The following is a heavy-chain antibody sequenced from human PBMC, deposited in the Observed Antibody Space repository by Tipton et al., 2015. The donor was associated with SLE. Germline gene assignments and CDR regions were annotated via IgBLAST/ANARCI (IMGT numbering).Heavy chain of an antibody. V-gene: IGHV4-31*03. Sequence: TLSLTCTVSGGSISSGGYYWSWIRQHPGKGLEWIGYIYYSGSTYYNPSLKSRVTISVDTSKNQFFLRLRSVTAADTAVYYCARSGYSSGWYRGRFDIWGQGKMVTVSS. D-gene: IGHD6-19*01. CDR3: ARSGYSSGWYRGRFDI. CDR1: GGSISSGGYY. CDR2: IYYSGST. J-gene: IGHJ3*02.